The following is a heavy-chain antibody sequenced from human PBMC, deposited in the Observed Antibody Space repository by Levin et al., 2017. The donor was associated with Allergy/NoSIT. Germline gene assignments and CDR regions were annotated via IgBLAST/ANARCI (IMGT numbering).Heavy chain of an antibody. D-gene: IGHD3-10*01. Sequence: GGSLRLSCAASGFTFSSYAMHWVRQAPGKGLEWVAVISYDGSNKYYADSVKGRFTISRDNSKNTLYLQMNSLRAEDTAVYYCARGAGHGSGRAWYFDLWGRGTLVTVSS. CDR1: GFTFSSYA. CDR3: ARGAGHGSGRAWYFDL. CDR2: ISYDGSNK. V-gene: IGHV3-30-3*01. J-gene: IGHJ2*01.